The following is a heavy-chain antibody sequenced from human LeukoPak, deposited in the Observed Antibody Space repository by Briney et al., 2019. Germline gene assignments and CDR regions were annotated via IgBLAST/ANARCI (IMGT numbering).Heavy chain of an antibody. CDR1: GGSFSGYY. J-gene: IGHJ3*02. CDR3: ARFGSSTWYKGAFDI. Sequence: AETLSFTCAVYGGSFSGYYWSWIRQPPGKGLEWSGEINHSGSTNYNPSLESRVTMSVDKSKNQFSLKLSSVTAADTAVYYCARFGSSTWYKGAFDIWGQGAMVTVAS. V-gene: IGHV4-34*01. D-gene: IGHD6-13*01. CDR2: INHSGST.